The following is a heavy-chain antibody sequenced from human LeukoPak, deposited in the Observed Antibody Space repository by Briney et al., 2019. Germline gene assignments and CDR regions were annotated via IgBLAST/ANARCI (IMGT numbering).Heavy chain of an antibody. CDR1: GFTFSSYW. CDR2: IKQDGSEK. Sequence: GGSLRLSCAASGFTFSSYWMSWVRQAPGKGLEWVANIKQDGSEKYYVESVKGRFTISRDNAKNSLYLQMNSLRAEDTAVYYCARDLPRGLYDYWGQGTLVTVSS. J-gene: IGHJ4*02. CDR3: ARDLPRGLYDY. V-gene: IGHV3-7*01.